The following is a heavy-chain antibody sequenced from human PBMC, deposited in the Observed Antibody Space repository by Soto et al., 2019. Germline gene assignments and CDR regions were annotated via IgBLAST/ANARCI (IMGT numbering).Heavy chain of an antibody. CDR3: ARDRGVYIYGKLAY. CDR1: GFTFSSYA. D-gene: IGHD5-18*01. V-gene: IGHV3-23*01. J-gene: IGHJ4*02. Sequence: GGSLRLSCAASGFTFSSYAMSWVRQAPGKGLEWVSAISGSGGSTYYAEYVKGRFTISRDNSQNTLYLQMNSLRAEDSALYYCARDRGVYIYGKLAYWGQGALVTVSS. CDR2: ISGSGGST.